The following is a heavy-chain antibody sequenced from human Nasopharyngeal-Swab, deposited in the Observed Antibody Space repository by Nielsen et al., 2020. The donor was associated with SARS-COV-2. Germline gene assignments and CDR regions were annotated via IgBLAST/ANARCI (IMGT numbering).Heavy chain of an antibody. CDR3: ARDLSLRYFDWSPGGLWFDP. D-gene: IGHD3-9*01. Sequence: WIRQSPGKGLEWVAVIWYDGSNKYYADSVKGRFTISRDNSKNTLYLQMNSPRAEDTAVYYCARDLSLRYFDWSPGGLWFDPWGQGTLVTVSS. J-gene: IGHJ5*02. V-gene: IGHV3-33*01. CDR2: IWYDGSNK.